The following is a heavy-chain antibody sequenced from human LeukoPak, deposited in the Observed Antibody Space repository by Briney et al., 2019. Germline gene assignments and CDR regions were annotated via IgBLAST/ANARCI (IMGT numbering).Heavy chain of an antibody. D-gene: IGHD3-16*01. CDR1: GGTFSSYA. CDR3: ARGQIAYHYFDY. CDR2: IIPIFGTA. J-gene: IGHJ4*02. Sequence: ASVKVSCKASGGTFSSYAISWVRQAPGQGLEWMGGIIPIFGTANYAQKLQGRVTMTTDTSTSTAYMELRSLRSDDTAVYYCARGQIAYHYFDYWGQGTLVTVSS. V-gene: IGHV1-69*05.